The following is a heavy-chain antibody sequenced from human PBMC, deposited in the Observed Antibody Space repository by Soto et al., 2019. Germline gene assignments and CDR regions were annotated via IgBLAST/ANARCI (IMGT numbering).Heavy chain of an antibody. Sequence: SETLSLTCSVSGGSISSSSYYWGWIRQPPGKGLEWIGNMFYSGSTYYNPSLKSRVTISVDTSKNQFSLKVGSMTAADTAVYYCARQHIIVVVTPKGNYFDYWGQGTLVTVSS. CDR2: MFYSGST. J-gene: IGHJ4*02. CDR3: ARQHIIVVVTPKGNYFDY. D-gene: IGHD2-21*02. CDR1: GGSISSSSYY. V-gene: IGHV4-39*01.